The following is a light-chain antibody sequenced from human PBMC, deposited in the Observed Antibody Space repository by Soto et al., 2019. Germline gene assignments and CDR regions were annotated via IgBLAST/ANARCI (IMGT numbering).Light chain of an antibody. Sequence: IQMTQSPSSLSASVGDRVTVTCRASSSINIYFNWYQQKPGKAPTLLIYAASNLQSGVPSRYNGGGSPTDFTLTISSRQAEDFATYYFQQCYSSPYILRQRTKLEIK. CDR2: AAS. CDR3: QQCYSSPYI. J-gene: IGKJ2*01. CDR1: SSINIY. V-gene: IGKV1-39*01.